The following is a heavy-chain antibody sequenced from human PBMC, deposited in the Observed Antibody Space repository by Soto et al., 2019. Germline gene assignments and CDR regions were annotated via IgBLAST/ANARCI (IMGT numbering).Heavy chain of an antibody. J-gene: IGHJ4*02. CDR1: GFSLTTSGVG. CDR2: IYWDDDK. D-gene: IGHD3-3*01. CDR3: AHRVLRTVFGLVTTTAIYFDF. Sequence: QITLNESGPTVVRPTETLTLTCRFSGFSLTTSGVGVGWIRQSPGKAPEWLALIYWDDDKSYSASLKSRLIITQDTSKTQVVLTVSDLDPTDTATYYCAHRVLRTVFGLVTTTAIYFDFWGQGTPVAVSS. V-gene: IGHV2-5*02.